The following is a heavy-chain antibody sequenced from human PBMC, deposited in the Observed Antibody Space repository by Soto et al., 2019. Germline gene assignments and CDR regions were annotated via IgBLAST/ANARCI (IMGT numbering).Heavy chain of an antibody. CDR1: GGTFSSYA. V-gene: IGHV1-69*13. Sequence: ASVKVSCKASGGTFSSYAISWVRQAPGQGLEWMGGIIPIFGTANYAQKFQGRVTITADESTSTAYMELSSLRSEDTAVYYCARKYQLFSYGMDVWGQGTTVTVSS. CDR2: IIPIFGTA. J-gene: IGHJ6*02. D-gene: IGHD2-2*01. CDR3: ARKYQLFSYGMDV.